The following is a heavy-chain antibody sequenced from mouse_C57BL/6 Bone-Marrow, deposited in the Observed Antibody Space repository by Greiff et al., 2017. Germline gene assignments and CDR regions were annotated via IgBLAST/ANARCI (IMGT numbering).Heavy chain of an antibody. Sequence: VQLKESGPELVKPGASVKISCKASGYSFTDYNMNWVKQSNGKSLEWIGVINPNYGTTSYNQKFKGKATLTVDQSSSTAYMQLNSLTSEDSADYYSARKGLLLEYAMDYWGQGTSVTVSS. CDR1: GYSFTDYN. CDR3: ARKGLLLEYAMDY. J-gene: IGHJ4*01. D-gene: IGHD1-1*01. V-gene: IGHV1-39*01. CDR2: INPNYGTT.